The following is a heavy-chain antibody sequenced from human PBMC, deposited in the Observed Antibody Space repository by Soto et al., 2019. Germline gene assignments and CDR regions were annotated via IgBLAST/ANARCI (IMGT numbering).Heavy chain of an antibody. V-gene: IGHV3-9*01. D-gene: IGHD5-18*01. CDR2: ISWNSGSI. CDR1: GFTFDDYA. J-gene: IGHJ4*02. CDR3: AKAVGSYGNFDY. Sequence: EVQLVESGGGLVQPGRSLRLSCAASGFTFDDYAMHWVRQAPGKGLEWVSRISWNSGSIGYADSVKGRFTISRDNAKNSLYLQMNSLRAEDTALYYCAKAVGSYGNFDYWGQETLVTVSS.